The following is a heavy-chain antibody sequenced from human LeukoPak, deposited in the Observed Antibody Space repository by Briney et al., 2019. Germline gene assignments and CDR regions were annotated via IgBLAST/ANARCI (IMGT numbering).Heavy chain of an antibody. J-gene: IGHJ5*02. CDR1: GGSINSYY. CDR2: IYYTGST. D-gene: IGHD6-25*01. CDR3: AREAAGQWFDP. V-gene: IGHV4-59*01. Sequence: SETLSLTCTVSGGSINSYYWSWIRQPPGKGLECIGHIYYTGSTYYKPSLESRVTISVDTAKNHISLKLSSVTAADTAVYYCAREAAGQWFDPWGQGTLVTVSS.